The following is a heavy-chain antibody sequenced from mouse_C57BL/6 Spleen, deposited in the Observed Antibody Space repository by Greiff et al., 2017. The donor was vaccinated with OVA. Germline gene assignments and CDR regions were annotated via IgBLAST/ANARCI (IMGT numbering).Heavy chain of an antibody. V-gene: IGHV5-4*01. Sequence: EVMLVESGGGLVKPGGSLKLSCAASGFTFSSYAMSWVRQTPEKRLEWVATISDGGSYTYYPDNVKGRFTISRDNAKNNLYLQMSHLKSEDTAMYYCARDQGTGGFAYWGQGTLVTVSA. CDR2: ISDGGSYT. CDR1: GFTFSSYA. J-gene: IGHJ3*01. CDR3: ARDQGTGGFAY. D-gene: IGHD3-2*02.